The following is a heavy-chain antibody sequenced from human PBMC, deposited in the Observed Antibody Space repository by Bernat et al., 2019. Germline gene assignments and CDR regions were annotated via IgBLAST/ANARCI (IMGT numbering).Heavy chain of an antibody. CDR1: GYSFSTHW. CDR2: IYPGDSDT. CDR3: ARHACGGDCYSDY. D-gene: IGHD2-21*02. V-gene: IGHV5-51*01. Sequence: EVQLVQSGAEVKKPGESLKISCKGSGYSFSTHWIAWVRQMPGKGLECMGIIYPGDSDTKYSPSFQGKGTISADKSINTAYLQLGGLKASDTAMYYCARHACGGDCYSDYWGQGTLVTVTS. J-gene: IGHJ4*02.